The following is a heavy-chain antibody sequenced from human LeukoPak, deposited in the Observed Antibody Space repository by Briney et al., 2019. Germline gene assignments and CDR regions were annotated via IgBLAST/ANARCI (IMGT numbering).Heavy chain of an antibody. V-gene: IGHV3-30-3*01. CDR1: EFTFSDYS. D-gene: IGHD6-19*01. CDR2: ISYDGYKK. J-gene: IGHJ5*02. Sequence: GGSLRLSCAASEFTFSDYSMHWVRQAPGKGLEWVTIISYDGYKKYYADSVKGRFTISRDNSKNMLYLQMNSLRPEDTAVYYCARELEAEEEGLSTWGQGTLVTVSS. CDR3: ARELEAEEEGLST.